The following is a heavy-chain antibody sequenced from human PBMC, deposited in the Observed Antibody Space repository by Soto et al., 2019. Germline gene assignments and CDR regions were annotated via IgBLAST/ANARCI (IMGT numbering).Heavy chain of an antibody. V-gene: IGHV1-46*01. CDR2: INPSGGST. J-gene: IGHJ6*02. D-gene: IGHD3-10*01. CDR3: ARDLRITMVRGVIAAQLSDDYYYYGMDV. Sequence: ASVKVSCKASGYTFTSYYIRWVRQAPGQGLEWMGIINPSGGSTSYAQKFQGRVTMTRDTSTSTVYMELSSLRSEDTAVYYCARDLRITMVRGVIAAQLSDDYYYYGMDVWGQGTTVTVSS. CDR1: GYTFTSYY.